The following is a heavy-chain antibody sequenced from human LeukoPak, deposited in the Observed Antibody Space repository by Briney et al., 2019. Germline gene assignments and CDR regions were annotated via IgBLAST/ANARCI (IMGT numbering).Heavy chain of an antibody. CDR2: IYYSGST. J-gene: IGHJ6*02. D-gene: IGHD2-15*01. CDR1: GGSVSSGSYY. V-gene: IGHV4-61*01. CDR3: ARDGVFIYCSGGSCYSDYYGMDV. Sequence: SETLSLTCTVSGGSVSSGSYYWSWIRQPPGKGLEWIGYIYYSGSTNYNPSLKSRVTISVDTSKNQFSLKLSSVTAADTAVYYCARDGVFIYCSGGSCYSDYYGMDVWGQGTTVTVSS.